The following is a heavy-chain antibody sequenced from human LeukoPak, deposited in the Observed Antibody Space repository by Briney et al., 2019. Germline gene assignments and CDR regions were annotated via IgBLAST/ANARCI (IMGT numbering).Heavy chain of an antibody. CDR3: ARGGGTLDY. CDR1: GDSISSYY. D-gene: IGHD3-16*01. CDR2: IYDSGKT. V-gene: IGHV4-59*01. Sequence: SETLSLTCTVSGDSISSYYWSWIRQPPGKGLEWIGYIYDSGKTNYNASLISRVTISVDTSKNQFSLKLTSVTPADTAVYFCARGGGTLDYWGQGTLVAVSS. J-gene: IGHJ4*02.